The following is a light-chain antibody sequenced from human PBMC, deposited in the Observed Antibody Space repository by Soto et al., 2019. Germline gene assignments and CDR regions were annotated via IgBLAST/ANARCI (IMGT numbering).Light chain of an antibody. CDR1: SSNIGAGYD. J-gene: IGLJ2*01. CDR2: GNN. V-gene: IGLV1-40*01. CDR3: QSHGSQVV. Sequence: QSVLTQPPSVSGAPGQSVTISCTGTSSNIGAGYDVHWYQQLPRSAPKLLIYGNNNRPSGVPDRLSGSKSGTSASLVIPGLQAEDEADYYCQSHGSQVVFGGGTQVTVL.